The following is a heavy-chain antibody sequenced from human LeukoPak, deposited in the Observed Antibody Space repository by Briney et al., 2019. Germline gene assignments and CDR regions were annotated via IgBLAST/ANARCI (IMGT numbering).Heavy chain of an antibody. CDR3: ARHPLVELWSRVRYHFYYMDV. V-gene: IGHV4-39*01. J-gene: IGHJ6*03. CDR2: IYYSGST. Sequence: SETLSLTCTVSAGSITSSSYYWGWIRQPPGKGLEWIGTIYYSGSTYYNPSLNSRATISVDTSKNQFSLKLNSVTAADTATYYCARHPLVELWSRVRYHFYYMDVWGKGTTVAVSS. D-gene: IGHD3-10*01. CDR1: AGSITSSSYY.